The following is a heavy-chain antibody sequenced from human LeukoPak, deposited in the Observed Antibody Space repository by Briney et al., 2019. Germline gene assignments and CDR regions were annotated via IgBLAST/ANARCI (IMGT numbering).Heavy chain of an antibody. V-gene: IGHV4-59*06. CDR3: ARASVLVEPSPDAFDI. CDR2: IYYSGST. CDR1: GGSISSYY. D-gene: IGHD2-15*01. Sequence: KPSETLSLTCTVSGGSISSYYWSWIRQPPGKGLGWIGYIYYSGSTYYNPSLKSRVTISVDTSKNQFSLKLSSVTAADTAVYYCARASVLVEPSPDAFDIWGQGTMVTVSS. J-gene: IGHJ3*02.